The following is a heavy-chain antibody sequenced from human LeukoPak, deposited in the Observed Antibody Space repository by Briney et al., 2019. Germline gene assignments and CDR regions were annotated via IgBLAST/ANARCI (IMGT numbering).Heavy chain of an antibody. J-gene: IGHJ4*02. CDR2: IYYSGST. V-gene: IGHV4-61*01. Sequence: SETPSLTCTVSGGSVSSGSYYWSWIRQPPGKGLEWIGYIYYSGSTNYNPSLRSRVTISVDTSKNQFSLKLSSVTAADTAVYYCARRGYSSGWYGGWGQGTLVTVSS. D-gene: IGHD6-19*01. CDR3: ARRGYSSGWYGG. CDR1: GGSVSSGSYY.